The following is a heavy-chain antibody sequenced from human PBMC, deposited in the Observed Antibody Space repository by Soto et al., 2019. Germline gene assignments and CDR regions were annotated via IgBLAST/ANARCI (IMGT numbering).Heavy chain of an antibody. CDR3: ARLVFWSGYQPTGGMDV. Sequence: GETFKNSWKGTGYSFTSYWIGRGRQISGKGLEWMGIIYPGDSDTRYSPSFQGQVTISADKSISTAYLQWSSLKASDTAMYYCARLVFWSGYQPTGGMDVWGQGTTVTVSS. J-gene: IGHJ6*02. D-gene: IGHD3-3*01. CDR2: IYPGDSDT. CDR1: GYSFTSYW. V-gene: IGHV5-51*01.